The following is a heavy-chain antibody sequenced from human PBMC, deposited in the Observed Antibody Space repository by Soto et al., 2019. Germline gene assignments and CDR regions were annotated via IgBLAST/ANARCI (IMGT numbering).Heavy chain of an antibody. CDR2: IYHSGST. CDR1: GGSISSSNW. D-gene: IGHD2-15*01. CDR3: AREDNKEAPSYWYFDL. V-gene: IGHV4-4*02. Sequence: QVQLQESGPGLVKPSGTLSLTCAVSGGSISSSNWWSWVRQPPGKGLEWIGEIYHSGSTNYNPSLKSRVTISVDKSNNQFSLKLSSVTAADTAVYYCAREDNKEAPSYWYFDLWGRGTLVTVSS. J-gene: IGHJ2*01.